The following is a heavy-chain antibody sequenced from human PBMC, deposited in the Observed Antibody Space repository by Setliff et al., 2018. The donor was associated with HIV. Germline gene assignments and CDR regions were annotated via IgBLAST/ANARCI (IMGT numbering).Heavy chain of an antibody. J-gene: IGHJ5*02. Sequence: PGGSLRLSCAASGFTFSSYAMHWVRQAPGKGLEWVAVISYDGSSTMYADSVKGRFTISRDNAKNTVYLQMNSLRAEDTAVYYCVRVVTIFSTGPHFDPWGQGTLVTVSS. D-gene: IGHD3-3*01. CDR2: ISYDGSST. CDR3: VRVVTIFSTGPHFDP. V-gene: IGHV3-30*04. CDR1: GFTFSSYA.